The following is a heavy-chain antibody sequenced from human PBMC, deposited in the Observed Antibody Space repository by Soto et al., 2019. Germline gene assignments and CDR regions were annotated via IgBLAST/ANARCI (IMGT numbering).Heavy chain of an antibody. CDR1: GGSIISSNYY. V-gene: IGHV4-39*01. D-gene: IGHD1-26*01. CDR2: LYYSGST. CDR3: ARVQWELLSYFDY. Sequence: SETLALTCTVSGGSIISSNYYWAWILQSPGKGLEWVATLYYSGSTYSNPSLKSRVTISVDTSKNQFSLKLSSVTAADTAVYYCARVQWELLSYFDYWGLGTLVTVSS. J-gene: IGHJ4*02.